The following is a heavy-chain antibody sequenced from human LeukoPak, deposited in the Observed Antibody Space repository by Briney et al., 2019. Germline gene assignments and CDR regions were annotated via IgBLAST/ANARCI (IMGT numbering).Heavy chain of an antibody. CDR3: ARMQAMIVVPHAFDI. D-gene: IGHD3-22*01. V-gene: IGHV1-18*01. CDR1: GYTFTSYG. Sequence: AAVKVSCKASGYTFTSYGISWVRQAPGQGREGMGWISAYNGNTNYAQKLEGRVAMTTDTSTRTAYMELRSLRSDDTAVYYCARMQAMIVVPHAFDIWGQGTMVTVSS. J-gene: IGHJ3*02. CDR2: ISAYNGNT.